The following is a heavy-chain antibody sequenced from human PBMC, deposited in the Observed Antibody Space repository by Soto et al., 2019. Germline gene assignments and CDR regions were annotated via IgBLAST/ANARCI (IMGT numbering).Heavy chain of an antibody. V-gene: IGHV1-18*01. CDR2: ISAYNGNT. J-gene: IGHJ6*02. CDR1: GYTFTSYG. Sequence: ASVKVSCKASGYTFTSYGISWVRQAPGQGLEWMGWISAYNGNTNYAQKLQGRVTMTTDTSTSTAYMELRSLRSDDTAVYYCARAGYSGYDSGSDYYYYGMDVWGQGTTVTVSS. CDR3: ARAGYSGYDSGSDYYYYGMDV. D-gene: IGHD5-12*01.